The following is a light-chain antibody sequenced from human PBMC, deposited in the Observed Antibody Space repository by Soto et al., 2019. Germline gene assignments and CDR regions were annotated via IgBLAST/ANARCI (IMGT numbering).Light chain of an antibody. J-gene: IGKJ1*01. CDR1: QSVGTN. V-gene: IGKV3-15*01. Sequence: EIVMTQSPATLSMSPGERATLSCRASQSVGTNVAWFQQKPGQPPRLLMYGASTWASGIPVRFSGSGSGTDFTLTISSLQSEDVAIYYCQQYNTWTWTFGQGTKVEVK. CDR2: GAS. CDR3: QQYNTWTWT.